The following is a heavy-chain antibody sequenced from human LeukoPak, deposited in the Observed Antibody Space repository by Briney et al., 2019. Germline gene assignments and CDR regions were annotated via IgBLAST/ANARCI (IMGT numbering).Heavy chain of an antibody. CDR3: ARVDTSTYDFWSGYYVPAGFDY. J-gene: IGHJ4*02. V-gene: IGHV4-61*02. Sequence: SETLSLTCTVSGGSISSGNYYWSWIRQPAGKGLEWIGRIYTSGSTNYNPSLKSRVTISVDTSKNQFSLKLSSVTAADTAVYYCARVDTSTYDFWSGYYVPAGFDYWGQGTLVTVSS. CDR2: IYTSGST. CDR1: GGSISSGNYY. D-gene: IGHD3-3*01.